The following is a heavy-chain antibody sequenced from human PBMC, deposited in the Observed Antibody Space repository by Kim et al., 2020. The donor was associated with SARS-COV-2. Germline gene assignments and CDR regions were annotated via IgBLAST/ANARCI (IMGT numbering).Heavy chain of an antibody. CDR3: ARLRDYGMDV. Sequence: GPTYHADSVKGRFPISRDNSRNTVFLHMNSLRAEDTAVYYWARLRDYGMDVWGQGTRVTVSS. CDR2: GPT. V-gene: IGHV3-66*04. J-gene: IGHJ6*02.